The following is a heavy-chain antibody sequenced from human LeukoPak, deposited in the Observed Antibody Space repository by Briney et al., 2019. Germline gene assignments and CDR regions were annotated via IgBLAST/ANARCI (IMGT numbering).Heavy chain of an antibody. CDR3: ARDPRAHSYGTGLDY. CDR1: GFTFSSYS. Sequence: PGRSLRLSCAASGFTFSSYSMNWVRQAPGKGLEWVSSISSSSNYIYYADSVKGRFTISGDNAKNSLYLQMNSLRAEDTAVYYCARDPRAHSYGTGLDYWGQGTLVTVSS. J-gene: IGHJ4*02. CDR2: ISSSSNYI. D-gene: IGHD5-18*01. V-gene: IGHV3-21*01.